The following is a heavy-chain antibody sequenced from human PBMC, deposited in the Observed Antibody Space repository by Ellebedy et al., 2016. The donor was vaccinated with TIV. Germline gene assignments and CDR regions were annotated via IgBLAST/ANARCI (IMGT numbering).Heavy chain of an antibody. J-gene: IGHJ3*02. CDR2: ISGSGGST. V-gene: IGHV3-23*01. CDR1: GFTFSSYS. CDR3: AKVGAMVADAFDI. Sequence: GGSLRLXXAASGFTFSSYSMNWVRQAPGKGLEWVSAISGSGGSTYYADSVKGRFTISRDNSKNTLYLQMNSLRAEDTAVYYCAKVGAMVADAFDIWGQGTVVTVSS. D-gene: IGHD5-18*01.